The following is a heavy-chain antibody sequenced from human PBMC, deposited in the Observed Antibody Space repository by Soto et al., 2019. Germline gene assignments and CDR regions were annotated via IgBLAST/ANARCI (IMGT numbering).Heavy chain of an antibody. CDR3: AAHYSDTWASPFQP. J-gene: IGHJ1*01. CDR1: GGTFNNKA. Sequence: ASVKVSCKASGGTFNNKAISWVRQAPGQGLEWMGGIIAFSGTINYARKFQDRVTITADESTSTAYMELSSLRSEDTAMYYCAAHYSDTWASPFQPWGQGTLVTVSS. D-gene: IGHD6-13*01. CDR2: IIAFSGTI. V-gene: IGHV1-69*13.